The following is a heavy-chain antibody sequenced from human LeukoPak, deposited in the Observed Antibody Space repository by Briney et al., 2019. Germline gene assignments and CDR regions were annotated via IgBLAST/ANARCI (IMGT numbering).Heavy chain of an antibody. CDR2: IKQDGSEK. D-gene: IGHD6-19*01. CDR3: ARYGNGAWLAHYSFDI. J-gene: IGHJ3*02. Sequence: GGSLRLSCAASGFTFSDYWMSWVRQAPGKGLEWVANIKQDGSEKYYVDSVKGRFAISRDNAKNSLYLQMNSLRAEDTAVYYCARYGNGAWLAHYSFDIWGQGTMVTVSS. CDR1: GFTFSDYW. V-gene: IGHV3-7*01.